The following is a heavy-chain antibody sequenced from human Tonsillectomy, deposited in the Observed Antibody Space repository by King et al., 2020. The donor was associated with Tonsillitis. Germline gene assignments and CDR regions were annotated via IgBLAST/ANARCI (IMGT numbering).Heavy chain of an antibody. D-gene: IGHD1-1*01. CDR2: FSWSSGGI. Sequence: QLVQSGGGLVQPGRSLRLSCAASGFTFDDYAMHWVRQAPGKGREWGSVFSWSSGGIGYADAVRGRFTISRDNAKNSLYLQMNSLGAADTALYYCAKVGDGSTTVMDYYYYGMDVWGQGTTVTVSS. V-gene: IGHV3-9*01. CDR1: GFTFDDYA. J-gene: IGHJ6*02. CDR3: AKVGDGSTTVMDYYYYGMDV.